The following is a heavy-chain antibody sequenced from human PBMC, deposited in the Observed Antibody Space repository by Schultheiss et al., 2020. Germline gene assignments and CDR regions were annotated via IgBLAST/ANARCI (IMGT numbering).Heavy chain of an antibody. J-gene: IGHJ4*02. V-gene: IGHV4-34*01. CDR2: INHSGST. Sequence: SETLSLTCAVYGGSFSGYYWSWIRQPPGKGLEWIGEINHSGSTNYNPSLKSRVTISVDTSKNQFSLKLSSVTAADTAVYYCARAVHYYDSSGYYFTYWGQGTLVTVSS. D-gene: IGHD3-22*01. CDR1: GGSFSGYY. CDR3: ARAVHYYDSSGYYFTY.